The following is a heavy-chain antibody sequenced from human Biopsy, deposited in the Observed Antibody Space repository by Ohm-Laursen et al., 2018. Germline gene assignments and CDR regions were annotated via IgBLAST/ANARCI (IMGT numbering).Heavy chain of an antibody. V-gene: IGHV1-2*02. Sequence: ASVKVSCKASGYTFTGYYMHWVRQAPGQGLEWMGWINPNSGVTNYAQRFQGRVTMTRDTSISTAYMELSRLRSDDTAVHYCARDPRYGYGSYFDYWGQGTLVAVSS. CDR2: INPNSGVT. D-gene: IGHD3-10*01. J-gene: IGHJ4*02. CDR1: GYTFTGYY. CDR3: ARDPRYGYGSYFDY.